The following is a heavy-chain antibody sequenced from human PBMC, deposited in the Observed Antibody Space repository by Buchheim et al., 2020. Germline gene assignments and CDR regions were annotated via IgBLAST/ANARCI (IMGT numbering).Heavy chain of an antibody. J-gene: IGHJ6*02. CDR3: ASSTYYYDSSGYYYYYGMDV. CDR1: GFTFSSYA. Sequence: QVQLVESGGGVVQPGRSLRLSCAASGFTFSSYAMHWVRQAPGKGLEWVAVISYDGSNKYYADSVTGRFTISRDNSKNTLYLQMNSLRAEDTAVYYCASSTYYYDSSGYYYYYGMDVWGQGTT. CDR2: ISYDGSNK. V-gene: IGHV3-30-3*01. D-gene: IGHD3-22*01.